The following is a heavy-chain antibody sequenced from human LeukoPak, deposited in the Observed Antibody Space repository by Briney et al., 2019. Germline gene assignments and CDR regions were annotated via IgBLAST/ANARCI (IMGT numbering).Heavy chain of an antibody. CDR2: IYPGDSDT. V-gene: IGHV5-51*01. D-gene: IGHD6-13*01. J-gene: IGHJ4*02. Sequence: GESLKISCKGSGYSFTSYWIGWVRQMPGKGQEWMGIIYPGDSDTRYSSSFQGQVTISADKSISTAYLQWSSLKASDTAMYYCASPGIAAAGPFDYWGQGTLVTVSS. CDR1: GYSFTSYW. CDR3: ASPGIAAAGPFDY.